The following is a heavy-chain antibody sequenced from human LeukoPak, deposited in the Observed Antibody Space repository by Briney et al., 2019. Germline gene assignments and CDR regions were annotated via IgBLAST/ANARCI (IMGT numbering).Heavy chain of an antibody. CDR3: ARVVRRGALESTTPFDY. V-gene: IGHV4-31*02. D-gene: IGHD1-1*01. Sequence: SETLSLTCTVSGGSITSGGYSWSWIRQHPGKGLELIGNFDYSGETSYIPCLKSRVALSGDTSKNQVSMRLTSVTAADTAVYYCARVVRRGALESTTPFDYWGQGTRVTVSS. CDR2: FDYSGET. CDR1: GGSITSGGYS. J-gene: IGHJ4*02.